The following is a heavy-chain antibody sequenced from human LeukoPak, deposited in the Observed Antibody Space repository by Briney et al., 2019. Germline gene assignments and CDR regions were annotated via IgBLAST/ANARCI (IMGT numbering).Heavy chain of an antibody. CDR2: IIPMFAIA. D-gene: IGHD6-19*01. Sequence: PSVTVSCKASAGTFSRYAISWVRQAPGHGREWMGGIIPMFAIANYAQKFQGRVTITADESTSTAYMELSSLRSEDTAVYYCARDRPYTGGWRGFDYWGQGTLVTVSS. CDR3: ARDRPYTGGWRGFDY. V-gene: IGHV1-69*13. J-gene: IGHJ4*02. CDR1: AGTFSRYA.